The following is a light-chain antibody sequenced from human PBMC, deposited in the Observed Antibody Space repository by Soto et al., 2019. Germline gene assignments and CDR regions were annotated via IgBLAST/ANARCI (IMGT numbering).Light chain of an antibody. J-gene: IGKJ3*01. Sequence: EIVLTQSPGTLSLSPGERVTLSCRASQSVTSTYLAWYQQKPGQAPRLLIYDASTRATGIPDRFSGSGSGTDFTLTISRLETEDFAVYYCQQYGRSPGLLTFGPGTKVDIK. CDR3: QQYGRSPGLLT. CDR1: QSVTSTY. V-gene: IGKV3-20*01. CDR2: DAS.